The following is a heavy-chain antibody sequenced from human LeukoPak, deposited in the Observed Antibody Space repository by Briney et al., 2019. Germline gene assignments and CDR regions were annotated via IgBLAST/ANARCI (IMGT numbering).Heavy chain of an antibody. Sequence: PGGSLRLSCAASGFTFSSYAMSWVRQGPGKGLEWVAFISYDGSNKYYADSVKDRFSISRDNSKNTLHLQMNSLQTEDTAMYYCARAGTAIRATGAPFDYWGQGTLASVSS. J-gene: IGHJ4*02. CDR1: GFTFSSYA. CDR2: ISYDGSNK. D-gene: IGHD2-21*02. V-gene: IGHV3-30-3*01. CDR3: ARAGTAIRATGAPFDY.